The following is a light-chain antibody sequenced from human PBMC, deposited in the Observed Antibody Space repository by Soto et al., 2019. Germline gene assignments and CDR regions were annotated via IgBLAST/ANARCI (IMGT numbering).Light chain of an antibody. J-gene: IGKJ4*01. V-gene: IGKV1-6*01. CDR1: QDIRND. CDR2: ATS. CDR3: LQDYNYPLT. Sequence: AIPMTQSPSSLSASVGDRVTITCRASQDIRNDLGWYQQXXXXAPKLLIYATSSLQSGVPSRFSGSGSGTDFTLTISSLQPEDFATYYCLQDYNYPLTFGGGTKVEIK.